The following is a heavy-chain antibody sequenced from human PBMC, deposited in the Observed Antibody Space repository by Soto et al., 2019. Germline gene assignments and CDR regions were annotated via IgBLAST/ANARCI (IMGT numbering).Heavy chain of an antibody. CDR3: ATDYCYDSSGWVD. CDR1: GFTLSSYG. J-gene: IGHJ4*02. CDR2: ISNDGSNK. D-gene: IGHD3-22*01. V-gene: IGHV3-30*03. Sequence: QVQLVETGGGVVQPGRSLRLSCAASGFTLSSYGMHWVRQAPGKGLEWVAVISNDGSNKYYADSVKGRFTISRDNSKNTLYLQMNSLRAEETAMYYCATDYCYDSSGWVDWGQGTLVTVSS.